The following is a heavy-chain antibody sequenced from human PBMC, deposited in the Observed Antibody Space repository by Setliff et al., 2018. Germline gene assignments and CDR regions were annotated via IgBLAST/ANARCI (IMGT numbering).Heavy chain of an antibody. D-gene: IGHD3-10*01. J-gene: IGHJ4*02. CDR2: INPHGSEK. V-gene: IGHV3-7*01. CDR1: GLSYINDW. CDR3: FGAGTCSY. Sequence: PGGSLRLSCTASGLSYINDWVSWVRQAPGKGLEWLASINPHGSEKYYAGSVKGRFTISRDNAKNSLSLQMNNLRTEDTAVYYCFGAGTCSYWGQGTLVTVS.